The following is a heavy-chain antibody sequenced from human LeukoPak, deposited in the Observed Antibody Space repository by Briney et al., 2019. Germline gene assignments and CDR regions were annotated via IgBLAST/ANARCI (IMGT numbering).Heavy chain of an antibody. D-gene: IGHD1-14*01. CDR1: GFTFSSYA. Sequence: GGSLRLSCADSGFTFSSYAMTWVRQAPGKGLEWVSTISGASGTTYYADSVKGRFTISRDNAKNTLYLQMNSLRAEDTAVYFCAREFRKPSTGDWGQGTLVTVSS. CDR2: ISGASGTT. CDR3: AREFRKPSTGD. J-gene: IGHJ4*02. V-gene: IGHV3-23*01.